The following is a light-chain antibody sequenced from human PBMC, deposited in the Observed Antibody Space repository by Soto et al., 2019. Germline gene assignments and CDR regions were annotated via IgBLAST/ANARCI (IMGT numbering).Light chain of an antibody. V-gene: IGKV1-5*03. CDR2: KAS. CDR1: QSISSW. Sequence: DIQMTQSPSTLSASVGDRVTITCRASQSISSWLAWYRQKPGKAPELLIYKASNLQSGGPSMFSGSGSGTEFTLTISSLQHDDFATFYCQQYFSYSLYSFGQGTKLEIK. CDR3: QQYFSYSLYS. J-gene: IGKJ2*03.